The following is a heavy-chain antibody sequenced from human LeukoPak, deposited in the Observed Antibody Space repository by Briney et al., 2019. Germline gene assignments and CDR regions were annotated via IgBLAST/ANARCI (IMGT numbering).Heavy chain of an antibody. V-gene: IGHV3-23*01. CDR1: GFTFSTYA. J-gene: IGHJ4*02. Sequence: GGSLRLSCAASGFTFSTYAMSWVRQAPGKGLEWVSLISGSGGTTYYADSVKGRFTISRDNGKNTLSLQMNSLRAEDTALYYCAKERLTTTTFDSWGRGTLVTVSS. CDR3: AKERLTTTTFDS. CDR2: ISGSGGTT. D-gene: IGHD4-11*01.